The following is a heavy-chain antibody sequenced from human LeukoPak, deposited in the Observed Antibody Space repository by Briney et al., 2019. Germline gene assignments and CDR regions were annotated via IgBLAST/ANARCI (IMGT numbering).Heavy chain of an antibody. D-gene: IGHD2-2*01. CDR1: GLSVSSDY. CDR3: SRRHAA. V-gene: IGHV3-53*01. Sequence: PGGCLSLSRTRYGLSVSSDYMRWVRQAPGKGREGVSLIYSGGSTYYADPVKGRFTISRDNSKNTLYAQMTGLKYEDTAVYYCSRRHAAGGQGTLVTVSS. J-gene: IGHJ4*02. CDR2: IYSGGST.